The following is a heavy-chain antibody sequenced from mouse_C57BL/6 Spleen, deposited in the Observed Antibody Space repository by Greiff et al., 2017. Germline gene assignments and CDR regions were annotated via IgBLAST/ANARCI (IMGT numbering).Heavy chain of an antibody. D-gene: IGHD1-1*01. J-gene: IGHJ4*01. CDR1: GYSITSGYY. V-gene: IGHV3-6*01. Sequence: EVKLVESGPGLVKPSQSLSLTCSVTGYSITSGYYWNWIRQFPGNKLEWMGYISYDGSNNYNPSLKNRISITRDTSKNQFFLKLNAVTTEDTATYYCARTTEGYYYAMDYWGQGTSVTVSS. CDR2: ISYDGSN. CDR3: ARTTEGYYYAMDY.